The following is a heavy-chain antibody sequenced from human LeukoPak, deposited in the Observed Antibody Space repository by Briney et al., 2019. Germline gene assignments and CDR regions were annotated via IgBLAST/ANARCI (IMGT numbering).Heavy chain of an antibody. CDR3: ARDLRGIDYRFDY. V-gene: IGHV4-38-2*02. CDR2: IYHSGST. J-gene: IGHJ4*02. CDR1: GYSISSGYY. Sequence: SETLSLTCTVSGYSISSGYYWGWIRQPPGKGLEGIGSIYHSGSTYYNPSLKSRVTISVDTSKNQFSLKLSSVTAADTAVYYCARDLRGIDYRFDYWGQGTLVTVSS. D-gene: IGHD3-16*01.